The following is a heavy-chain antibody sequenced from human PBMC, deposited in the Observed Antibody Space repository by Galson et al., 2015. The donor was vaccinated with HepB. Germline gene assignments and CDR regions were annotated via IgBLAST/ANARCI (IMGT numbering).Heavy chain of an antibody. CDR1: GFTFSSYS. D-gene: IGHD3-3*01. Sequence: LRLSCAASGFTFSSYSMNWVRQAPGKGLEWVSYISSSSSTIYYADSVKGRFTISRDNAKNSLYLQMNSLRDEDTAVYYCARGQNVLRFLEWLLPSGMDVWGQGTTVTVSS. J-gene: IGHJ6*02. V-gene: IGHV3-48*02. CDR3: ARGQNVLRFLEWLLPSGMDV. CDR2: ISSSSSTI.